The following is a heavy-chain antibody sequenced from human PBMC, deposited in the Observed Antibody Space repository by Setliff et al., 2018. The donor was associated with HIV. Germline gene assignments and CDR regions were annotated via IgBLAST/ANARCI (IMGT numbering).Heavy chain of an antibody. V-gene: IGHV1-2*02. CDR3: ATLDQDFHSSAFDTFDI. D-gene: IGHD3-22*01. CDR2: INPDSGDT. CDR1: GYTFTGYF. J-gene: IGHJ3*02. Sequence: ASVKVSCKTSGYTFTGYFMHWVRQAPRQGLEWMGWINPDSGDTNYAQKFQGRLTMTRDTSINTAYMELSRLRSDHTAVYYCATLDQDFHSSAFDTFDIWGQGTMVTVSS.